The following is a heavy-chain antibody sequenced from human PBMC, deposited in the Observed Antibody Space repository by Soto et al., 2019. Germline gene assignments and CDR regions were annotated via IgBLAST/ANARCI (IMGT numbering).Heavy chain of an antibody. CDR1: GFTFSSYG. V-gene: IGHV3-30*18. CDR3: AKERLKNWFDP. Sequence: PGGSLRLSCAASGFTFSSYGMHWVRQAPGKGLEWVAVISYDGSNKYYADSVKGRFTISRDNSKNTLYLQMNSLRAEDTAVYYCAKERLKNWFDPWGQGTLVTVSS. J-gene: IGHJ5*02. CDR2: ISYDGSNK.